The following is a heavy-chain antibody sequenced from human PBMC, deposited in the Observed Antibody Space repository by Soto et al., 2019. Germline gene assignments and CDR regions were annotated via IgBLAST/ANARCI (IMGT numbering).Heavy chain of an antibody. D-gene: IGHD3-10*01. V-gene: IGHV5-51*01. Sequence: GESLKISCKGSGYSFTSYWIGWVRQMPGKGLEWMGIIYPGDSDTRYSPSFQGQVTISADKSISTAYLQWSSLKASDTAMYYCATYSGSFYYGSGGPDVWGPGTLVTVSS. CDR3: ATYSGSFYYGSGGPDV. CDR2: IYPGDSDT. J-gene: IGHJ4*02. CDR1: GYSFTSYW.